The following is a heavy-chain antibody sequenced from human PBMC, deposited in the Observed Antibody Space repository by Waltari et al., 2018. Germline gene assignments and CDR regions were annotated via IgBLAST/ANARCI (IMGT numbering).Heavy chain of an antibody. J-gene: IGHJ4*02. CDR1: GGSISSSSDY. V-gene: IGHV4-39*07. D-gene: IGHD5-12*01. CDR3: ARASRSGYDFDY. Sequence: QLQLQESGPGLVKPSETLSLTCTVSGGSISSSSDYWGWSRPPPGKGLEWIGIIYYSGSTDYSPSLKSRVTISVYTSKIQFSLKLSSLTAADTAVYYCARASRSGYDFDYWGQGTLVTVSS. CDR2: IYYSGST.